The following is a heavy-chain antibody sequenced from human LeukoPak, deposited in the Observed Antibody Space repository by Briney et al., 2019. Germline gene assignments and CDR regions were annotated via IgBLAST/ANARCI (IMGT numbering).Heavy chain of an antibody. J-gene: IGHJ3*02. D-gene: IGHD3-3*01. CDR3: ARERREWLLRGWGAFDI. V-gene: IGHV3-30-3*01. CDR2: ISYDGSNK. Sequence: GGSLRLSCAASGFTFSSYAMPWVRQAPGKGLEWVAVISYDGSNKYYADSVKGRFTISRDNSKNTLYLQMNSLRAEDTAVYYCARERREWLLRGWGAFDIWGQGTMVTVSS. CDR1: GFTFSSYA.